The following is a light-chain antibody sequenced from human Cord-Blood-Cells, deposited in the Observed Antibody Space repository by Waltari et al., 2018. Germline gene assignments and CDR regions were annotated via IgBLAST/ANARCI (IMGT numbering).Light chain of an antibody. V-gene: IGKV1-39*01. CDR3: QQSYSTPWT. J-gene: IGKJ1*01. CDR1: QSISTY. Sequence: DIQMTQSPSSLSASVGDRVTITSLASQSISTYLNLYQQKPGKAPKLLIYAASSLQSGVPARFSGSGSGTDFTLTISILQPEDFATYYCQQSYSTPWTFGQGTKVEIK. CDR2: AAS.